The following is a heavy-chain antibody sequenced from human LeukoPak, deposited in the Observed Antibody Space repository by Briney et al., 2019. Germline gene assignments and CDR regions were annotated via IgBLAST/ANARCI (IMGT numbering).Heavy chain of an antibody. J-gene: IGHJ4*02. Sequence: GGSLRLSCAASGFTFRSYWMHWVRQAPGKGLVWVSRVKGDGGLTNYADSVYGRFTISRDNAKNTLYLHMHSLRAEDTAVYYCVRDGDDFNFDYWGQGSLVTVSS. CDR1: GFTFRSYW. CDR2: VKGDGGLT. V-gene: IGHV3-74*01. CDR3: VRDGDDFNFDY. D-gene: IGHD5-24*01.